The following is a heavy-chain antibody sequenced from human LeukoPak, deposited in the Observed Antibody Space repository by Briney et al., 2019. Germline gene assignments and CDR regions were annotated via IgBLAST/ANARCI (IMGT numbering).Heavy chain of an antibody. CDR2: ISTYNGDT. J-gene: IGHJ4*02. CDR3: ASDHLSIEATGMRY. V-gene: IGHV1-18*01. CDR1: GYTFSNNG. D-gene: IGHD6-13*01. Sequence: ASVKVSCKASGYTFSNNGITWVRQAPGQGLEWMGWISTYNGDTNYAQKLQGRVTMTTDTSTNTAYMELRSLRSDDTAVYYCASDHLSIEATGMRYWGQGTLVTVSS.